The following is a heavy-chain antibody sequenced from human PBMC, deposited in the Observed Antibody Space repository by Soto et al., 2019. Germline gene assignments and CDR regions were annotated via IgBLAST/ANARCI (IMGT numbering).Heavy chain of an antibody. D-gene: IGHD3-16*01. CDR2: ISATGGGT. J-gene: IGHJ4*02. CDR3: AKDRRAGGNSAFYFDF. V-gene: IGHV3-23*01. CDR1: GFKFSNYA. Sequence: GGSLRLSCAASGFKFSNYAMSWVRQAPGKGLEWVSLISATGGGTYYADSVKGRFTISRDNSHNTLYLQMHSLTAEDTAVYYCAKDRRAGGNSAFYFDFWGQGAQVTVYS.